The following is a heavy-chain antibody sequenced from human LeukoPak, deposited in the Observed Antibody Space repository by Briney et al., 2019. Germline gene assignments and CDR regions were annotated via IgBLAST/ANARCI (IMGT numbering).Heavy chain of an antibody. Sequence: LSLTCTVSGGSISSYYWSWVRQAPGKGLEWISYISASGTITHYADSVEGRFTISRDNAKNSLYLQMNSLRAEDTAIYYCATYRQVLLPLESWGQGTLVTVSS. CDR3: ATYRQVLLPLES. CDR2: ISASGTIT. V-gene: IGHV3-11*01. CDR1: GGSISSYY. J-gene: IGHJ4*02. D-gene: IGHD2-8*02.